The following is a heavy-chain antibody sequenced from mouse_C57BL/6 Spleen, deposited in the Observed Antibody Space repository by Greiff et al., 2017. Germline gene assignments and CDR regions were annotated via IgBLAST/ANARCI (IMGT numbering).Heavy chain of an antibody. CDR2: IWSGGST. J-gene: IGHJ3*01. CDR1: GFSLTSYG. CDR3: AKTGDYDDSLAWCAY. Sequence: QVQLKESGPGLVQPSQSLSITCTVSGFSLTSYGVPWVRQSPGKGLEWLGVIWSGGSTDYNAAVMSRLSITKDNSKSQVFFKMTSLQADDTAIYYCAKTGDYDDSLAWCAYWGQGTLVTVSA. V-gene: IGHV2-5*01. D-gene: IGHD2-4*01.